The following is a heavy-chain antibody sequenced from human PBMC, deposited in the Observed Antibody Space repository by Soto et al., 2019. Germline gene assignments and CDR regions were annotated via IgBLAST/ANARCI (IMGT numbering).Heavy chain of an antibody. D-gene: IGHD1-26*01. CDR1: GYSISSSNW. J-gene: IGHJ4*02. V-gene: IGHV4-28*01. CDR3: ARREIQGPIDY. CDR2: IYYSGTT. Sequence: QVQLQESGPGLVKPSDTLSLTCAVSGYSISSSNWWGWIRQPPGKGLEWIGYIYYSGTTYYNPSLKRRGTMSVDTAKNQFSLKLTSVTAVDTAVYYCARREIQGPIDYGGQGTLVTVSS.